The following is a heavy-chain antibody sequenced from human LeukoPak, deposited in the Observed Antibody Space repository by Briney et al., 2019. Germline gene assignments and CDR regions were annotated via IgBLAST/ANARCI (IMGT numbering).Heavy chain of an antibody. J-gene: IGHJ4*02. CDR3: AKDKLGTALDY. CDR1: GFTVSSNY. CDR2: IYSGGST. D-gene: IGHD7-27*01. V-gene: IGHV3-53*01. Sequence: GGSLRLSCAASGFTVSSNYMSWVRQAPGKGLEWVSVIYSGGSTYYADSVKGRFTISRDNSKNTLYLQMNSLRAEDTAVYYCAKDKLGTALDYWGQGTLVTVSS.